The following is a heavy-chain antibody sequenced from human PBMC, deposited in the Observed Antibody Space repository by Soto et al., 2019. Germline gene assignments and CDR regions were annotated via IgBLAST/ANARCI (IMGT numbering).Heavy chain of an antibody. CDR2: IIPIRGKE. CDR1: GGTFSSYT. Sequence: QVQLVQSGAEVKKPGSSVKVSCKASGGTFSSYTISWVRQAPGQGLEWMGRIIPIRGKENYAQKFQGRITITADQSTSTADMELSSLRSEDTAVYYCARRPYSSSWRYYFDYWGQGTLFTVSS. V-gene: IGHV1-69*02. J-gene: IGHJ4*02. CDR3: ARRPYSSSWRYYFDY. D-gene: IGHD6-13*01.